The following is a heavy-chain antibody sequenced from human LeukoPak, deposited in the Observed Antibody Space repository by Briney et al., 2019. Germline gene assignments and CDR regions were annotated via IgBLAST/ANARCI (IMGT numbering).Heavy chain of an antibody. CDR1: GYTFTGYD. CDR3: TRGSLSGSSRDY. D-gene: IGHD1-26*01. V-gene: IGHV1-8*01. J-gene: IGHJ4*02. CDR2: MNPNTGDT. Sequence: ASVKVSFKASGYTFTGYDINWVRQAPGQGLEWMGWMNPNTGDTGYAQKFQGRVTMTRNSSIDTAYMELSGLRSEDTAVYYCTRGSLSGSSRDYWGQGTLLTVSS.